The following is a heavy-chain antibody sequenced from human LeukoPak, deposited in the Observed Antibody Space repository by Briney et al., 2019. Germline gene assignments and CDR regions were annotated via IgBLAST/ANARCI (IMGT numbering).Heavy chain of an antibody. D-gene: IGHD7-27*01. CDR3: ARNWVDY. CDR2: ISASGGIT. J-gene: IGHJ4*02. V-gene: IGHV3-23*01. CDR1: GFTFTSYA. Sequence: GGSLRLSCAASGFTFTSYAMTWVRQAPGKGLEWVSTISASGGITYYADSVKGRFTISRDNSRNALYVQMNSLRAEDTAIYYCARNWVDYWGQGALVTVSP.